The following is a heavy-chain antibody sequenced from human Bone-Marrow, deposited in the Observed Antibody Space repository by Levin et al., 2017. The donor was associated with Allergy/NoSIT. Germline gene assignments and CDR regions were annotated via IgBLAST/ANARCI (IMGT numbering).Heavy chain of an antibody. Sequence: GGSLRLSCAASGFTFSTYAMIWVRQAPGKGLEWVSGIRANGGGTYYPDSVRGRFTVSRDNSKNTLYLQLNSLRVEDTAVYYCARDPNGDYLGAFEFWGQGTMVTVSS. D-gene: IGHD4-17*01. J-gene: IGHJ3*01. CDR2: IRANGGGT. V-gene: IGHV3-23*01. CDR1: GFTFSTYA. CDR3: ARDPNGDYLGAFEF.